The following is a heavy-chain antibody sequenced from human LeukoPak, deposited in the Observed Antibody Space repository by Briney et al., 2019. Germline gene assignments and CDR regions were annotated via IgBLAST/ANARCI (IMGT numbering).Heavy chain of an antibody. CDR1: GYSVSSDCY. V-gene: IGHV4-38-2*02. Sequence: SETLSLTCTVSGYSVSSDCYWGWIRQPPGKGPEWIGSIYHDGNTYYNPSLKSRVTISVDTSKNQFSLKLTSMTAADTAVYYCARATTVTTRWFDPWGQGTLVTVSS. J-gene: IGHJ5*02. CDR2: IYHDGNT. CDR3: ARATTVTTRWFDP. D-gene: IGHD4-11*01.